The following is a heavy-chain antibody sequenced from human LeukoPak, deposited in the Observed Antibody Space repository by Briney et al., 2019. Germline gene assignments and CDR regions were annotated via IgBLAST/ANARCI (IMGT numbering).Heavy chain of an antibody. CDR2: ISVNIVNT. CDR1: GYTFISYG. D-gene: IGHD4-17*01. J-gene: IGHJ4*02. CDR3: ARDRWNYGDYSGGY. V-gene: IGHV1-18*01. Sequence: ASVKVSCKASGYTFISYGISWVRQAPGQGLEWMGWISVNIVNTNYAQKFQGRVTMTTETSTSTAYMESRNLRSDDTAVYYCARDRWNYGDYSGGYWGQGTLVTVSS.